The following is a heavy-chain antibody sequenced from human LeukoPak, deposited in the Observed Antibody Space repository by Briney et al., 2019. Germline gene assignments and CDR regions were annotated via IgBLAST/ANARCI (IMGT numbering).Heavy chain of an antibody. J-gene: IGHJ4*02. CDR1: GYTLTGYY. CDR2: INPNSGGT. Sequence: ASVKVSCKASGYTLTGYYMHWVRQAPGQGLEWMGWINPNSGGTNYAQKFQGRVTMTRDTSISTAYMELSRLRSDDTAVYYCARAYYDILTGYVPPGYWGQGTLVTVSS. V-gene: IGHV1-2*02. D-gene: IGHD3-9*01. CDR3: ARAYYDILTGYVPPGY.